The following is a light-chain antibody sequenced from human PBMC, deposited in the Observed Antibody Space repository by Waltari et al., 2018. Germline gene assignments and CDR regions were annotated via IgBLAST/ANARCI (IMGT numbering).Light chain of an antibody. Sequence: QSALTQPRSVSGSPGQSVTISCTGTSSDVGGYNYVSWYPQHPGKAPKLMIYDFSKRPEGCPDRISGCKSSNTASLTIGGLQAEDEADYYCCSYAGSYTLVFGGGTKLTVL. CDR2: DFS. CDR1: SSDVGGYNY. V-gene: IGLV2-11*01. CDR3: CSYAGSYTLV. J-gene: IGLJ2*01.